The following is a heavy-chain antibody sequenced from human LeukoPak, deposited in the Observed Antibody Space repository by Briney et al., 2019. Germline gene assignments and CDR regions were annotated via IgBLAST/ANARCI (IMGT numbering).Heavy chain of an antibody. Sequence: GSLRLSCAASGFTVSSNYMSWIRQSPGKGLEWIGYIFYSGSTNYNPSLKSRVTISVDTSKNQFSLKLSSVTAADTAVYYCATIVVVPAATGRAGWFDPWGQGTLVTVSS. CDR1: GFTVSSNY. D-gene: IGHD2-2*01. CDR3: ATIVVVPAATGRAGWFDP. J-gene: IGHJ5*02. V-gene: IGHV4-59*02. CDR2: IFYSGST.